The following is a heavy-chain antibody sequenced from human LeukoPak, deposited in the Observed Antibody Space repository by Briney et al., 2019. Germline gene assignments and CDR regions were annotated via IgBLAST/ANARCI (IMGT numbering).Heavy chain of an antibody. CDR3: ARDIGSGYSYGLYNWFDP. V-gene: IGHV1-2*02. CDR1: GYTFTGYY. D-gene: IGHD5-18*01. CDR2: INPNTGGT. Sequence: ASVKVSCKASGYTFTGYYMHWVRQAPGQGLEWMGWINPNTGGTNYAQKFQGRVTMTSDTSITTAYMELSRLRSDDTAVYYCARDIGSGYSYGLYNWFDPWGQEPWSPSHQ. J-gene: IGHJ5*02.